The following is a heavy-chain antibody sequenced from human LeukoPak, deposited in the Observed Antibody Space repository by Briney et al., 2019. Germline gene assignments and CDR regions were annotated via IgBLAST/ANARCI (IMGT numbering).Heavy chain of an antibody. D-gene: IGHD3-10*01. Sequence: SETLTLTCTVSGGSISIYYWNWIRQPPGKGLEWIGYIYYSGSTYYNPSLKSRVTISVDTSKNQFSLKLSSVTAADTAVYYCARGDGSETFDYWGQGTLVTVSS. CDR2: IYYSGST. V-gene: IGHV4-30-4*08. CDR1: GGSISIYY. CDR3: ARGDGSETFDY. J-gene: IGHJ4*02.